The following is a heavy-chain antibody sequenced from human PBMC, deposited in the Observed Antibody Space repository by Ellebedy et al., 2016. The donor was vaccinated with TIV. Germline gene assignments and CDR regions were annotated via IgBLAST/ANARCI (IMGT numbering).Heavy chain of an antibody. CDR1: GDSVSSNSAA. CDR2: TYYRSKWYN. J-gene: IGHJ5*02. CDR3: ARAATDLQGGWFNP. D-gene: IGHD4-11*01. Sequence: SQTLSLTXXISGDSVSSNSAAWNWIRQSPSRGLEWLGRTYYRSKWYNDYAVSVKSRITINPDTSKNQFSLQLNSVTPEDTAVYYCARAATDLQGGWFNPWGQGTLVTVSS. V-gene: IGHV6-1*01.